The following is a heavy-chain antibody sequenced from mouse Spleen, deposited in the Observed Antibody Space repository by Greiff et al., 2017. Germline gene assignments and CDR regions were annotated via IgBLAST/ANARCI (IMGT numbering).Heavy chain of an antibody. D-gene: IGHD2-14*01. Sequence: EVQGVESGGGLVKRGGSLKLSCAASGFTFSSYAMSWVRQTPEKRLEWVATISSGGGNTYYPDSVKGRFTISRDNAKNTLYLQMSSLKSEDTAMYYCARHRYDAYYFDYWGQGTTLTVSS. CDR3: ARHRYDAYYFDY. CDR2: ISSGGGNT. CDR1: GFTFSSYA. V-gene: IGHV5-9-3*01. J-gene: IGHJ2*01.